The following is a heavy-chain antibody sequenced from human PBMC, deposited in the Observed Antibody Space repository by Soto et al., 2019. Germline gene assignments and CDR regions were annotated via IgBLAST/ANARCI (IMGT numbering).Heavy chain of an antibody. CDR2: IIPIFGTA. J-gene: IGHJ6*02. CDR1: GGTFSSYA. V-gene: IGHV1-69*13. Sequence: SVKVSCKASGGTFSSYAISWVRQAPGQGLEWMGGIIPIFGTANYAQKFQGRVTITADESTSTAYMELSSLRSEDTAVYYCARGGSPYSSSSGGMDVWGQGTTVTVSS. CDR3: ARGGSPYSSSSGGMDV. D-gene: IGHD6-6*01.